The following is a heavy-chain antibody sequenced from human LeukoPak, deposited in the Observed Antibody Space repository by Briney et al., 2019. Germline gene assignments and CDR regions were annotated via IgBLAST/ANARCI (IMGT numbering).Heavy chain of an antibody. CDR3: ARVSIAVAAIEYYFDY. CDR2: IKQDGSEK. V-gene: IGHV3-7*01. D-gene: IGHD6-19*01. CDR1: GFTSSSYW. J-gene: IGHJ4*02. Sequence: PGGSLRLSCAASGFTSSSYWMSWVRQAPGKGLEWVANIKQDGSEKYYVDSVKGRFTISRDNAKNSLYLQMNSLRAEDTAVYYCARVSIAVAAIEYYFDYWGQGTLVTVSS.